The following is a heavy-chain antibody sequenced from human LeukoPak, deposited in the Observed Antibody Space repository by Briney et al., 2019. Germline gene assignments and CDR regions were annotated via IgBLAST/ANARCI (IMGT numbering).Heavy chain of an antibody. CDR2: ISAYNGNT. J-gene: IGHJ4*02. D-gene: IGHD2-21*01. Sequence: GASVKVSCKASGYTFTSYGISWVRQAPGQGLEWMGWISAYNGNTNYAQKLQGRVTMTTDTSTSTAYMELRSLGSDDTAVYYCARDLLAYCGGDCPWNYWGQGTLVTVSS. CDR3: ARDLLAYCGGDCPWNY. CDR1: GYTFTSYG. V-gene: IGHV1-18*01.